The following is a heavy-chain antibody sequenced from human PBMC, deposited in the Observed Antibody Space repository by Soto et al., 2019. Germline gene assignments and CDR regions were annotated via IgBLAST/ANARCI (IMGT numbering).Heavy chain of an antibody. CDR2: INPGSGAA. Sequence: QVQLVQSGAEVKKPGASVKISCTASGYTVTTHYMHWVRQAPGRGLEWMGAINPGSGAAKYTQTFQARVTMTNDTSTNTVYMEMSALRSEDTAVFYCARGGEVGVAGSAAFDMWGQGTMVTVSS. D-gene: IGHD3-3*01. J-gene: IGHJ3*02. CDR3: ARGGEVGVAGSAAFDM. V-gene: IGHV1-46*01. CDR1: GYTVTTHY.